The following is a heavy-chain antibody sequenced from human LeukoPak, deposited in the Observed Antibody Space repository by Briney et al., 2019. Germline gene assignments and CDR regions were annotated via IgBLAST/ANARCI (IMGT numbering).Heavy chain of an antibody. CDR1: GFIFSNYW. J-gene: IGHJ4*02. D-gene: IGHD1-26*01. CDR2: INGDGSNT. CDR3: ANPEWGTYLVGFDY. Sequence: GGSLRLSCAASGFIFSNYWMHWVRQALGKGLVWVSRINGDGSNTIYADSVKGRFTISRDNSKNTLYLRMNSLRAEDTAVYFCANPEWGTYLVGFDYWGQGTLVTVSS. V-gene: IGHV3-74*01.